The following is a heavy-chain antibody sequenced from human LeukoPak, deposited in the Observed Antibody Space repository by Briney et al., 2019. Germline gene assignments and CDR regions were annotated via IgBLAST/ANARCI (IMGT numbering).Heavy chain of an antibody. D-gene: IGHD2-2*02. Sequence: ASVKVSCKASGYTFTGYYMHWVRQAPGQGLEWMGRINPNSGGTNYAQKFQGRVTMTRDTSISTAYMELNSLRSDDTAVYYCARAIVPASIRDYWGQGTLVTVSS. V-gene: IGHV1-2*06. CDR2: INPNSGGT. J-gene: IGHJ4*02. CDR1: GYTFTGYY. CDR3: ARAIVPASIRDY.